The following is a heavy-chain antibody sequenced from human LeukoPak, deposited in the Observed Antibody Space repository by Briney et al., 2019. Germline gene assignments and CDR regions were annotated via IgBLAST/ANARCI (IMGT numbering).Heavy chain of an antibody. D-gene: IGHD2-15*01. CDR3: ARASAVVAASFSGYYYYMGV. V-gene: IGHV6-1*01. J-gene: IGHJ6*03. Sequence: SQTLSLTCAISGDSVSSNSAAWNWIRQSPSRGLEWLGRTYYRSKWYNDYAVSVKSRITINPDTSKNQFSLKLSSVTAADTAVYYCARASAVVAASFSGYYYYMGVWGKGTTVTVSS. CDR2: TYYRSKWYN. CDR1: GDSVSSNSAA.